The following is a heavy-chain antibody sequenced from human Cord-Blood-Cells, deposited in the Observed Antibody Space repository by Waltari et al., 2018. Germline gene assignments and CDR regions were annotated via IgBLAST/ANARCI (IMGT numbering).Heavy chain of an antibody. CDR1: GYSISSGYH. Sequence: QVQLQESGPGLVKPSETLSLTCTVSGYSISSGYHWGWFRQPPGKGLEWIGSIYHSGSTYYNPSLKSRVTISVDTSKNQFSLKLSSVTAADTAVYYCARSSWSYDYVWGSYPFDYWGQGTLVTVSS. J-gene: IGHJ4*02. V-gene: IGHV4-38-2*02. D-gene: IGHD3-16*02. CDR3: ARSSWSYDYVWGSYPFDY. CDR2: IYHSGST.